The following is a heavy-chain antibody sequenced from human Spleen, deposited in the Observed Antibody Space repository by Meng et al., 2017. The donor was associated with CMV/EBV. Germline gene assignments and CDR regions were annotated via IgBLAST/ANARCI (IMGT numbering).Heavy chain of an antibody. V-gene: IGHV3-33*03. CDR3: AKATFTCRSWGVRY. J-gene: IGHJ4*02. D-gene: IGHD6-13*01. CDR2: IWYDGNNK. Sequence: GFTFSVHCLRWDRQPPGKWLAWLALIWYDGNNKYYADSVKGRFTIPRDNSQNPLYLLLSSLSAEASAIYYFAKATFTCRSWGVRYWGQGTLVTVSS. CDR1: GFTFSVHC.